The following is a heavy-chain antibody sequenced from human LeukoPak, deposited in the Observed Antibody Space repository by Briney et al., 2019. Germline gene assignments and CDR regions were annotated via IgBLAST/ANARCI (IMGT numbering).Heavy chain of an antibody. CDR2: IIPIFGTA. D-gene: IGHD4-17*01. J-gene: IGHJ6*02. Sequence: ASVKVSCKASGGTFSSYAISWVRQAPGQGLEWMGGIIPIFGTANYAQKFQGRVTITADESTSTAHMELSSLRSEDTAVYYCARGDPVTTYYYYGMDVWGQGTTVTVSS. CDR3: ARGDPVTTYYYYGMDV. CDR1: GGTFSSYA. V-gene: IGHV1-69*13.